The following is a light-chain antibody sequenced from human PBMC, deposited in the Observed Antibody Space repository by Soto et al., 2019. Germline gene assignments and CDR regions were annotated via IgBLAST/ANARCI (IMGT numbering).Light chain of an antibody. V-gene: IGKV3D-15*01. CDR1: QSISRY. CDR2: GAS. J-gene: IGKJ1*01. Sequence: EIVLTQSPGTLSLSPGERTTLSCRASQSISRYLAWYQQKPGQGPRLLIYGASSRATGTPDRFSGSGSGTDFTLIISSLQSEDSAVYYCQQYNSWLWTFGQGTKVDIK. CDR3: QQYNSWLWT.